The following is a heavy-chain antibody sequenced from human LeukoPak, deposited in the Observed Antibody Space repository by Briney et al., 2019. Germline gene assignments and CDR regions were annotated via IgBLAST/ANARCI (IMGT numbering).Heavy chain of an antibody. CDR3: AREVSGSYYSNWFDP. D-gene: IGHD1-26*01. CDR1: GFTFSSYA. V-gene: IGHV3-30-3*01. J-gene: IGHJ5*02. Sequence: GGSLRLSCAASGFTFSSYAMSWVRQAPGKGLEWVAVISYDGSNKYYADSVKGRFTISRDNSKNTLYLQMNSLRAEDTAVYYCAREVSGSYYSNWFDPWGQGTLVTVSS. CDR2: ISYDGSNK.